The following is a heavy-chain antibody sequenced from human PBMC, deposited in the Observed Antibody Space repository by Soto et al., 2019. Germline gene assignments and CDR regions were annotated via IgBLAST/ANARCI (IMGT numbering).Heavy chain of an antibody. CDR2: ISAYNGNT. Sequence: QVQLVQSGAEVKKPGASVKVSCKASGYTFTSYGISWVRQAPGQGLEWMGWISAYNGNTNYAQKLQGRVTMTTDTSTSTAYMELRSLRSGDTAVYYCARESAPIGYCSGGSCYVDYWGQGTLVTVSS. CDR3: ARESAPIGYCSGGSCYVDY. D-gene: IGHD2-15*01. CDR1: GYTFTSYG. J-gene: IGHJ4*02. V-gene: IGHV1-18*01.